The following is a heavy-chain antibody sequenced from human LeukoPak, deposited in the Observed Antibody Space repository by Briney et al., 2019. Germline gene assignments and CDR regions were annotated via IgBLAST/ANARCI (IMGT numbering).Heavy chain of an antibody. Sequence: GGSLRLSCVGSGFTFGNYAMNWVRQAPGKGLEWVAAISGRGGDTFYADSVKGRFTISRDNAKNTLYLQMNSLRAEDTAVYYCVRGLYGLEYWGQGTLVTVSS. CDR3: VRGLYGLEY. CDR1: GFTFGNYA. V-gene: IGHV3-23*01. CDR2: ISGRGGDT. J-gene: IGHJ4*02. D-gene: IGHD2/OR15-2a*01.